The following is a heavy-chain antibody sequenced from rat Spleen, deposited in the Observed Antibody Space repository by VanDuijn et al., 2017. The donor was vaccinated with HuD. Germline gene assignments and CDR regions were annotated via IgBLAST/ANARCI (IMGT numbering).Heavy chain of an antibody. CDR3: ARYYDGTSPFDY. V-gene: IGHV5-19*01. J-gene: IGHJ2*01. CDR1: GFTFSNYG. D-gene: IGHD1-12*02. Sequence: EVQLVESGGGLVQPGGSLKLSCAASGFTFSNYGMHWIRQAPTKGLEWVASISPTGGITNYRDSVKGRFTISRDNAKSTLSLQMDSLRSEDTATYFCARYYDGTSPFDYWGQGVMVTVSS. CDR2: ISPTGGIT.